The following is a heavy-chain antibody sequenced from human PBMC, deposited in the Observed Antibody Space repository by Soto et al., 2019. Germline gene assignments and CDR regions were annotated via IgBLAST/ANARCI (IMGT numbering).Heavy chain of an antibody. CDR3: ARQPYYDFWSGYPRGAFDI. CDR1: GYSFTSYW. CDR2: IYPGDSDT. Sequence: GESLKISCKGSGYSFTSYWIGWVRQMPGKGLEWMGIIYPGDSDTRYSPSFQGQVTISADKSISTAYLQWSSLKASDTAMYYCARQPYYDFWSGYPRGAFDIWGQGTMVTVSS. V-gene: IGHV5-51*01. J-gene: IGHJ3*02. D-gene: IGHD3-3*01.